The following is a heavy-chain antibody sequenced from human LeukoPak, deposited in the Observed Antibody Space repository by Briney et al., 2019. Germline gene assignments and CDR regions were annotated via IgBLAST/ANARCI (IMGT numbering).Heavy chain of an antibody. J-gene: IGHJ4*02. CDR3: ARDQGSTSRGIDY. CDR2: IYSDGNTT. CDR1: GFTFSNYW. V-gene: IGHV3-74*01. Sequence: GGCLRLSCAGSGFTFSNYWMHWVRQAPGKGLVWVSRIYSDGNTTNYADSVKGRFTISRDNAKNTLYLQMNSLRAEDTAVYYCARDQGSTSRGIDYWGQGTLVTVSS. D-gene: IGHD2-2*01.